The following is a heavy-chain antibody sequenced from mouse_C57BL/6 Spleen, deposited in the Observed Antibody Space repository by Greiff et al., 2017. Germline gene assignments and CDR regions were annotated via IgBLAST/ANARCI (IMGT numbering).Heavy chain of an antibody. D-gene: IGHD6-1*01. J-gene: IGHJ4*01. CDR3: ARNGADYAMDY. V-gene: IGHV1-26*01. CDR2: INPNNGGT. Sequence: EVQLQQSGPELVKPGASVKISCKASGYTFTDYYMNWVKQSHGKSLEWIGDINPNNGGTSYNQKFKGKATLTVDKSSSTAYMELRSLTSEDSAVYYCARNGADYAMDYWGQGTSVTVSS. CDR1: GYTFTDYY.